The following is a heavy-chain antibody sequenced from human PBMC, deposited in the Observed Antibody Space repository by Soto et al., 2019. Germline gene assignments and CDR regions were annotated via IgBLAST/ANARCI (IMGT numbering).Heavy chain of an antibody. J-gene: IGHJ3*02. CDR2: IYYSGST. D-gene: IGHD3-16*01. CDR1: GGSISSYY. CDR3: ARFSKGGDAFDI. Sequence: SETLSLTCTVSGGSISSYYWSWIRQPPGKGLEWIGYIYYSGSTNYNPSLKSRVTISVDTSKNQFSLKLSSVTAADTAVYYCARFSKGGDAFDIWGQGTMVTVSS. V-gene: IGHV4-59*01.